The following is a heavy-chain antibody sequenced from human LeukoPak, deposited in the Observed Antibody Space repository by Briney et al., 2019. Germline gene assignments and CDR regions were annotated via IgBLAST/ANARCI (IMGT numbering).Heavy chain of an antibody. CDR2: IYYSEST. Sequence: SETLSLTCTVSGGSISSSSYYWGWIRQPPGKGLEWIGSIYYSESTYYNPSLKSRVTISVDTSKNQFSLKLSSVTAADTAVYYCARTARYYYYYYYMDVWGKGTTVTVSS. CDR1: GGSISSSSYY. J-gene: IGHJ6*03. V-gene: IGHV4-39*07. CDR3: ARTARYYYYYYYMDV. D-gene: IGHD6-6*01.